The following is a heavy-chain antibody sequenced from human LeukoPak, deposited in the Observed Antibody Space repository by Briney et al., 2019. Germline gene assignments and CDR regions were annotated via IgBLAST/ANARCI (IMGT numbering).Heavy chain of an antibody. CDR2: IYPGDSDT. Sequence: GESLKISCKGAGYRFTTYLIGWVRQMPGKGLEWMGIIYPGDSDTRYSPSFQGQVTISADKSISTAYLQWNSLKASDTAMYYCARAPATTVSTFDYWGQGTLVTVSS. CDR3: ARAPATTVSTFDY. V-gene: IGHV5-51*01. D-gene: IGHD4-17*01. CDR1: GYRFTTYL. J-gene: IGHJ4*02.